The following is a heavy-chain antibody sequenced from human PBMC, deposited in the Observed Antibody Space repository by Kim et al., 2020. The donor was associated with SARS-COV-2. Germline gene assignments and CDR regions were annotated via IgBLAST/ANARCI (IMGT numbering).Heavy chain of an antibody. CDR2: ISWNSGSI. Sequence: GGSLRLSCAASGFTFDDYAMHWVRQAPGKGLEWVSGISWNSGSIGYADSVKGRFTISRDNAKNSLYLQMNSLRAEDTALYYCAKGSMYYYDSSGQSGDY. CDR3: AKGSMYYYDSSGQSGDY. CDR1: GFTFDDYA. D-gene: IGHD3-22*01. J-gene: IGHJ4*01. V-gene: IGHV3-9*01.